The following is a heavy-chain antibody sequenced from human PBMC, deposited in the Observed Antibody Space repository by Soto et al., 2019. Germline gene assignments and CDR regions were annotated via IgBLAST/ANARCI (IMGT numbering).Heavy chain of an antibody. V-gene: IGHV3-23*01. J-gene: IGHJ5*02. D-gene: IGHD3-10*01. CDR3: ASRTITHYYPT. CDR1: GFTFSTYA. Sequence: PGGSLRLSCAASGFTFSTYAMSWVRQAPGKGLEWISVISNNGDTTYYADSVQGRFTISRDNSKNTLYLQMNSLRAEDTAVYFCASRTITHYYPTWGQGTLVTVSS. CDR2: ISNNGDTT.